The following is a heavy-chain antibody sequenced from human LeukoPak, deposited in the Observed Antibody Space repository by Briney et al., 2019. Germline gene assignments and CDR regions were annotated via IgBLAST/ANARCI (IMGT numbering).Heavy chain of an antibody. CDR2: INHSGST. V-gene: IGHV4-34*01. Sequence: PSETLSLTCTVSGGSISSYYWSWIRQPPGKGLEWIGEINHSGSTNYNPSLKSRVTISVDTSKNQFSLKLSSVTAADTAVYYCARAPTVVTPGYFDYWGQGTLVTVSS. D-gene: IGHD4-23*01. CDR3: ARAPTVVTPGYFDY. J-gene: IGHJ4*02. CDR1: GGSISSYY.